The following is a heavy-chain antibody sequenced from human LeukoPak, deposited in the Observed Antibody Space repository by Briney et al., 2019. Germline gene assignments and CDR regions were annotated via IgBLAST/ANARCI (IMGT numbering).Heavy chain of an antibody. J-gene: IGHJ4*02. Sequence: GASVKVSCKASGYTFSGYYMHWVRQAPGQGLEWMGWISAYNGNTNYAQKLQGRVTMATDTSTSTAYMELRSLRSDDTAVYYCARGEVEAYYYDSSGYSYWGQGTLVTVSS. D-gene: IGHD3-22*01. V-gene: IGHV1-18*01. CDR1: GYTFSGYY. CDR3: ARGEVEAYYYDSSGYSY. CDR2: ISAYNGNT.